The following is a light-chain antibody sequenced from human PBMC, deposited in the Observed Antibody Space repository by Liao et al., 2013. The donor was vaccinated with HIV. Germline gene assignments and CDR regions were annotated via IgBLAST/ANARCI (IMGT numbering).Light chain of an antibody. Sequence: SYELTQPPSVSVSPGQTATITCSGDKLGNEYGCWYQQKPGQSPVLVIYQDTHRPSGIPERFSGSKSGNTATLTISGTHAIDEADYYCQAWDAKTWVFGGGTKLTVL. CDR1: KLGNEY. CDR2: QDT. CDR3: QAWDAKTWV. V-gene: IGLV3-1*01. J-gene: IGLJ3*02.